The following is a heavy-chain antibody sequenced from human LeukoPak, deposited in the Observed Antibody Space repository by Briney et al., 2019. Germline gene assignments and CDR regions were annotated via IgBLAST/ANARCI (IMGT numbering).Heavy chain of an antibody. Sequence: SVKVSCKASGGTFSSYAISWVRQAPGQGLEWMGGIIPIFGTANYAQKFQGRVTITADKSTSTAYMELSSLRSEDTAVYYCARRAVEMATMGYYYYMDVWGKGTTVTVSS. V-gene: IGHV1-69*06. J-gene: IGHJ6*03. D-gene: IGHD5-24*01. CDR2: IIPIFGTA. CDR1: GGTFSSYA. CDR3: ARRAVEMATMGYYYYMDV.